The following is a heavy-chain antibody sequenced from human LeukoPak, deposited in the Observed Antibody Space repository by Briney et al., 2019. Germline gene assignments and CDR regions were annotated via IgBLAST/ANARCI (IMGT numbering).Heavy chain of an antibody. Sequence: PSGTLSLTCTVSGGSISSYYWSWIRQPPGKGLEWIAYIYDSGRTNYNPSFKSRVTISVDTSKNQFSLKVSSVTAADTAVYYCARDRGGLPFDYWGQGILVSVSS. CDR1: GGSISSYY. D-gene: IGHD4-23*01. V-gene: IGHV4-59*01. J-gene: IGHJ4*02. CDR3: ARDRGGLPFDY. CDR2: IYDSGRT.